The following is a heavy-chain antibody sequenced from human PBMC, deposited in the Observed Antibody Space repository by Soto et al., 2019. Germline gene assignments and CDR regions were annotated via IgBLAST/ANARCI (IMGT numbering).Heavy chain of an antibody. Sequence: QVQLVQSGAEEKKPGASVKVSCKASGYTFTSYAMHWVRQAPGQRLEWMGWINAGNGNTKYSQKFQGRVTITRDTSASTACMELSSLRSEDTAVYYCARASGWYVSDYWGQGTLVTVSS. CDR1: GYTFTSYA. D-gene: IGHD6-19*01. V-gene: IGHV1-3*05. J-gene: IGHJ4*02. CDR2: INAGNGNT. CDR3: ARASGWYVSDY.